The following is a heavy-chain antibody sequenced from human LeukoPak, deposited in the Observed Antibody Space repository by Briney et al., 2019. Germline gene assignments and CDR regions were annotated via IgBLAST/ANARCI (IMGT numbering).Heavy chain of an antibody. CDR1: GGSISSSSYY. CDR3: ARENWRSKSIDFDS. V-gene: IGHV4-39*07. Sequence: KPSETLSLTCTVSGGSISSSSYYWGWIRQPPGKGLDWIVSIYYSGSTYYNPSLKSRVTISVDTSKNQFSLRLSSVTAADTAAYFCARENWRSKSIDFDSWGQGTLVTVSS. D-gene: IGHD6-6*01. J-gene: IGHJ4*02. CDR2: IYYSGST.